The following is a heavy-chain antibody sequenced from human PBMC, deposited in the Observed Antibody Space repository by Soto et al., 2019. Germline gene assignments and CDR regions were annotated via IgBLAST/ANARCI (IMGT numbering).Heavy chain of an antibody. J-gene: IGHJ3*02. V-gene: IGHV3-53*01. CDR2: LYDVDGT. D-gene: IGHD1-1*01. CDR3: ASWLEREHAYDI. CDR1: GLTVRGKKY. Sequence: LRLSCAALGLTVRGKKYITWVRQAPGKGLEWVSALYDVDGTYYADSAKGRFTISRDNSNNIIYLQMNSLGPDDTAVYYCASWLEREHAYDIWGLGTMVTVSS.